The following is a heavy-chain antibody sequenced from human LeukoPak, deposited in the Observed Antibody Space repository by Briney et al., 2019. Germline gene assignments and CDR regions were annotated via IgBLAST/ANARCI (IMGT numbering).Heavy chain of an antibody. D-gene: IGHD3-10*01. J-gene: IGHJ4*02. CDR2: IYYSGST. CDR1: GGSISSYY. Sequence: SETLSLTCTVSGGSISSYYWSWIRQPPGKGLEWIAYIYYSGSTDYXXSLXXRVTISLDTSKSQFSLKLSSVTAADTAVYYCARATXXLXXYYYWGQGTLVTVSS. CDR3: ARATXXLXXYYY. V-gene: IGHV4-59*12.